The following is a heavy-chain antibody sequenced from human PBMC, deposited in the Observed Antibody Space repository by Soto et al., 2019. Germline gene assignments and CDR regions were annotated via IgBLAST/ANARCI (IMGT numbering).Heavy chain of an antibody. V-gene: IGHV3-23*01. J-gene: IGHJ4*02. Sequence: PGGSLRLSCAASGFTFSSYAMSWVRQAPGKGLEWVSAISGSGGSTYYADSVKGRFTISRDNSKNTLYLQMNSLRAEDTAVYYCAKDLDTMVRGVIVSYFDYWGQGTLVTVSS. CDR2: ISGSGGST. D-gene: IGHD3-10*01. CDR1: GFTFSSYA. CDR3: AKDLDTMVRGVIVSYFDY.